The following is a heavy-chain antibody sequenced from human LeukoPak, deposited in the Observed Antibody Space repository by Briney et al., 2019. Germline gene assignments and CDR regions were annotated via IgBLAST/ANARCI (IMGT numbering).Heavy chain of an antibody. CDR1: GFTFSSYW. CDR2: IKQDGSEK. Sequence: GGSLRLSCAASGFTFSSYWMSWVRQAPGKGLEWVANIKQDGSEKYYVDSVKGRFTISRDNAKNSLYLQMNSLRAEDTAVYYCARDRRITIFGVVIHYFDYWGQGTLVTVSS. D-gene: IGHD3-3*01. J-gene: IGHJ4*02. CDR3: ARDRRITIFGVVIHYFDY. V-gene: IGHV3-7*01.